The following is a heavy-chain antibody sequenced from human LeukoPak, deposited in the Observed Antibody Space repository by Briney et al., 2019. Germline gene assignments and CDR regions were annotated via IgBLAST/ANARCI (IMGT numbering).Heavy chain of an antibody. CDR3: KRGFFYNSREAFDV. Sequence: PSETLSLTCTISGAAVNSGAYFWTWVRQPAGKGMEWIGRIYTSGSTDYNPSLKSRLTISADTFKNEFSLTLTSVSAADTAVYFCKRGFFYNSREAFDVWCQRTMVRVSS. CDR2: IYTSGST. V-gene: IGHV4-61*02. D-gene: IGHD2/OR15-2a*01. CDR1: GAAVNSGAYF. J-gene: IGHJ3*01.